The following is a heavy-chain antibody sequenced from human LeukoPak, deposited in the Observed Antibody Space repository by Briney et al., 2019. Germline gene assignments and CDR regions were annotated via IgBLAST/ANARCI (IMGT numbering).Heavy chain of an antibody. D-gene: IGHD3-16*01. CDR2: IGSDGKT. Sequence: GGSLRLSCEGSGFTFSKYAMNWVRQAPGKGLEWVSSIGSDGKTHYSESVKGRFAISRDNSKSMLFLQLNSLRAEDTALYYCARNLHNYVAYDVWGQGTTVTASS. J-gene: IGHJ6*02. V-gene: IGHV3-23*01. CDR3: ARNLHNYVAYDV. CDR1: GFTFSKYA.